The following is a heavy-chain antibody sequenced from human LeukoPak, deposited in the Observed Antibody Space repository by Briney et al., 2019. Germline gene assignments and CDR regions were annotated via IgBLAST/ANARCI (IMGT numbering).Heavy chain of an antibody. Sequence: GGSLRLSCAASGFTFTTYSMNWVRQAPGKGLEWVSSISSSSSYIYYADSVKGRFTISRDNAKNSLYLQMNSLGAEDTAVYYCATAAAHYDHYWYFDLWGRGTLVTVSS. V-gene: IGHV3-21*01. CDR1: GFTFTTYS. J-gene: IGHJ2*01. CDR3: ATAAAHYDHYWYFDL. CDR2: ISSSSSYI. D-gene: IGHD2-2*01.